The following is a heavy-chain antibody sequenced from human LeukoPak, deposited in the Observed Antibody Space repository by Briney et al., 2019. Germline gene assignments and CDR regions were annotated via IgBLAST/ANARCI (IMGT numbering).Heavy chain of an antibody. CDR3: ARDYDQSRFDY. CDR1: GVSISDYY. Sequence: SETLSLTCTVSGVSISDYYWTWIRQPAGKGLEWLGRIYTSGSTNYNPSFKSRLTMSVDTSKNQFSLKLSSVTAADTAYYYCARDYDQSRFDYWGRGTLVAVSS. J-gene: IGHJ4*02. V-gene: IGHV4-4*07. CDR2: IYTSGST. D-gene: IGHD3-16*01.